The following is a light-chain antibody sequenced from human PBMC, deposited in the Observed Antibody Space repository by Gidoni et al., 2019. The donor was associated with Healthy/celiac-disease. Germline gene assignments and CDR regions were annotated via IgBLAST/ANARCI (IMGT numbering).Light chain of an antibody. V-gene: IGLV1-44*01. J-gene: IGLJ2*01. CDR2: SNN. Sequence: QSVLTQPPSASGTPGQRVTISCSGSSSTIGSNTVNWYQQLPGTAPNLLIYSNNQRPSGVPDRFSGSKSGTSASLAISGLQSEDEADYYCAAWDDSLNGHVVFGGGTKLTVL. CDR1: SSTIGSNT. CDR3: AAWDDSLNGHVV.